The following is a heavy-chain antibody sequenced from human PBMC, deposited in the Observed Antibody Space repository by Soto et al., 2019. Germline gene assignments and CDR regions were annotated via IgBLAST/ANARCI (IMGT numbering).Heavy chain of an antibody. D-gene: IGHD6-6*01. CDR1: GGSISSGGYY. V-gene: IGHV4-31*03. CDR2: IYYSGST. CDR3: AGVTGYSSSLFWFDP. Sequence: PSETLSLTCTVSGGSISSGGYYWSWIRQHPGKGLERIGYIYYSGSTYYNPSLKGGVSISVDTSMNQFSLKLISVAAADAAVYYCAGVTGYSSSLFWFDPWGQGTLVTVSS. J-gene: IGHJ5*02.